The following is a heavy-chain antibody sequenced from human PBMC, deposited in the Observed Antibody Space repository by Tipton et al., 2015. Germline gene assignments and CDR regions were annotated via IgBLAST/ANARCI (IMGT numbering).Heavy chain of an antibody. J-gene: IGHJ4*02. CDR3: ARARGRHGGLFDS. Sequence: TLSLTCTVSGHSINSGGHYWSWIRQPPGKELEWIGYIQYSGSTNYNPSLKSRVTISVDTSKTQFSLKMRSVTATDTAVYYCARARGRHGGLFDSWGQGTLVTVSS. D-gene: IGHD4-23*01. CDR1: GHSINSGGHY. CDR2: IQYSGST. V-gene: IGHV4-61*08.